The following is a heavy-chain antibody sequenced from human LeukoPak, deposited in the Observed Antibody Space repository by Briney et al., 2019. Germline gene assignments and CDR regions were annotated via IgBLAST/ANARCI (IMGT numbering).Heavy chain of an antibody. CDR1: GGSISSYY. Sequence: PSETLSLTCTVSGGSISSYYWSWIRQPPGKGLEWIGYIYYSGSTNYNPSLKSRVTISVDTSKNQFSLKLSSVTAADTAVYYCARGVRMVRGAIINWFDPWGQGTLVTVSS. CDR2: IYYSGST. J-gene: IGHJ5*02. CDR3: ARGVRMVRGAIINWFDP. D-gene: IGHD3-10*01. V-gene: IGHV4-59*01.